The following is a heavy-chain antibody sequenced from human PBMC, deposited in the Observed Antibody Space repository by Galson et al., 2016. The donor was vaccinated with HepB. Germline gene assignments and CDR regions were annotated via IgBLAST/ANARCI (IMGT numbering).Heavy chain of an antibody. CDR2: ISNTATNI. Sequence: SLRLSCAASGFTFGRYAMNWVRQAPGKGLEWVSSISNTATNIYYADSVKGRFTISRDNAKDSLYLQMNNLRADDTAVFYCARDTNGVLDYWGQGTLVTVSS. D-gene: IGHD1-1*01. CDR3: ARDTNGVLDY. J-gene: IGHJ4*02. CDR1: GFTFGRYA. V-gene: IGHV3-21*01.